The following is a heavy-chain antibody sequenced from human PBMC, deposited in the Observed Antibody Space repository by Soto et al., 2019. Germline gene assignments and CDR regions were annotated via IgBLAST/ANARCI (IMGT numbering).Heavy chain of an antibody. V-gene: IGHV1-69*12. D-gene: IGHD3-3*02. CDR2: IMPVFPTP. Sequence: QVQLVQSGADVKKPGSSVKVSCKTSGGTFRTSAISWVRQAPGQGLEWMGGIMPVFPTPDYAQKFQGRVTITADESTSTAYMELGSLRSEDTAVYYCARDKDRQQLGGNYYYIMDVWGQGTTVTVSS. CDR3: ARDKDRQQLGGNYYYIMDV. CDR1: GGTFRTSA. J-gene: IGHJ6*01.